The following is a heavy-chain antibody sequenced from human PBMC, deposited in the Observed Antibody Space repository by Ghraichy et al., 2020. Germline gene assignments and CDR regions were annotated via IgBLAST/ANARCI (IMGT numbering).Heavy chain of an antibody. J-gene: IGHJ5*02. V-gene: IGHV4-39*01. Sequence: SETLSLTCTVSGGSISSSSYYWGWIRQPPGKGLEWIGSIYYSGSTYYNPSLKSRVTISVDTSKNQFSLKLSSVTAADTAVYYCARQAVVPAAAPNNWFDPWGQGTLVTVSS. CDR2: IYYSGST. CDR3: ARQAVVPAAAPNNWFDP. CDR1: GGSISSSSYY. D-gene: IGHD2-2*01.